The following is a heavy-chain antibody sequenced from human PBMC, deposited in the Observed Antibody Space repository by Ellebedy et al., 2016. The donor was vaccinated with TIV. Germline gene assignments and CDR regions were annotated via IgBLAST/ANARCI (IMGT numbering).Heavy chain of an antibody. Sequence: SETLSLTCTVSGGSISSSGYCWGWIRQPPGRGLDWIGCIYYSGSTYYNPSLKSRVTISVQTSKHQFSLQLSAVTAADTAVDYCASGTRRFSTGYWGQGTLVTVSS. CDR3: ASGTRRFSTGY. V-gene: IGHV4-39*07. J-gene: IGHJ4*02. D-gene: IGHD2-8*02. CDR2: IYYSGST. CDR1: GGSISSSGYC.